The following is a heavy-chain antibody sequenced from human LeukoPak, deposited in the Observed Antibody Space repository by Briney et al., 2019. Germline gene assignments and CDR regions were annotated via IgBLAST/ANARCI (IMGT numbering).Heavy chain of an antibody. CDR2: IYSGGST. CDR3: ASAPSNYDSIDAFDI. CDR1: GFTVSSNY. Sequence: GGSLGLSCAASGFTVSSNYMSWVRQAPGKGLEWVSVIYSGGSTYYADSVKGRFTISRDNSKNTLYLQMNSLRAEDTAVYYCASAPSNYDSIDAFDIWGQGTMVTVSS. J-gene: IGHJ3*02. D-gene: IGHD3-22*01. V-gene: IGHV3-66*01.